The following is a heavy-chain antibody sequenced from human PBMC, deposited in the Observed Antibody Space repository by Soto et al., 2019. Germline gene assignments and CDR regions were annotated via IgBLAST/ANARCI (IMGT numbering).Heavy chain of an antibody. CDR1: GFTFSSYA. D-gene: IGHD6-6*01. CDR2: ISYDGSNK. J-gene: IGHJ6*02. CDR3: ARSYSSSSNPNRFYYYYYGMDV. V-gene: IGHV3-30-3*01. Sequence: PGGSLRLSCAASGFTFSSYAMHWVRQAPGKGLEWVAVISYDGSNKYYADSVKGRFTISRDNSKNTLYLQMNSLRAEDTAVYYCARSYSSSSNPNRFYYYYYGMDVWGQGTTVTVS.